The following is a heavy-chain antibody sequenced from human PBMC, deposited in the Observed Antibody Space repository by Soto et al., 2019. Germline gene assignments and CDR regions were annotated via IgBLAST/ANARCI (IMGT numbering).Heavy chain of an antibody. CDR1: GGSISSYY. CDR2: IYYSGST. J-gene: IGHJ6*02. V-gene: IGHV4-59*01. D-gene: IGHD3-16*01. Sequence: QVQLQESGPGLVKPSETLSLTCTVSGGSISSYYWNWIRQPPGKGLEWIGYIYYSGSTNYNPSLKSRVTISVDTSKNQFSLKLSSVTAADTAVDYCARDGGTYGMDVWGQGTTVTVSS. CDR3: ARDGGTYGMDV.